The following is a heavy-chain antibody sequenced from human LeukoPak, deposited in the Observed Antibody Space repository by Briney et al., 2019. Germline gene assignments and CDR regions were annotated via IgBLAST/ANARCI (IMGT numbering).Heavy chain of an antibody. CDR2: FSYTGST. CDR3: ARALNGYFYAFDS. V-gene: IGHV4-30-4*08. Sequence: SETLSLTCTVSGGSISSYYWSWIRQPPGKGLEWIGYFSYTGSTYYNPSVKSRVSISVDTSKNQFSLKLTSVTAADTAVYYCARALNGYFYAFDSWGQGTLVTVSS. CDR1: GGSISSYY. D-gene: IGHD2/OR15-2a*01. J-gene: IGHJ4*02.